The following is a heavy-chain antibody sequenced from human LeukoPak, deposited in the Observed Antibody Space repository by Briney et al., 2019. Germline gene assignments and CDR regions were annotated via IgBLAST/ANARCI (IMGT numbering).Heavy chain of an antibody. CDR1: GFTFSSYS. V-gene: IGHV3-23*01. D-gene: IGHD6-19*01. J-gene: IGHJ4*02. CDR3: AKDQRTQWLVRWCDY. CDR2: ISGSGGST. Sequence: GGSLRLSCAASGFTFSSYSMNWVRQAPGKGLEWVSAISGSGGSTYYADSVKGRFTISRDNSKNTLYLQMHSLRAEDTAVYYCAKDQRTQWLVRWCDYWGQGTLVTVSS.